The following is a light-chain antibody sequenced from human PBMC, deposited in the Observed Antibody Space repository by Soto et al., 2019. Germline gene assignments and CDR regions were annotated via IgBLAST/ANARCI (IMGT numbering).Light chain of an antibody. J-gene: IGLJ2*01. Sequence: QSVLTQPASVSGSPGQSITISCTGTSSDVGGYNYVSWYQQHPGKAPKLMIYEVSNRPSGVSNRFSGSKSGNTASLTISGLQAEDDADYYCSSYTISSTLVFGGGTQLTVL. V-gene: IGLV2-14*01. CDR1: SSDVGGYNY. CDR3: SSYTISSTLV. CDR2: EVS.